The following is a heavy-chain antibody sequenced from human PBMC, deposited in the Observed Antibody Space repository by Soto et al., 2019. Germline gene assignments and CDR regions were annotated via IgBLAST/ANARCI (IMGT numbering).Heavy chain of an antibody. D-gene: IGHD6-19*01. J-gene: IGHJ4*01. CDR2: INQDGSEK. Sequence: GGSLRLSCTASRFTFSNYWMSWVRQAPGKGLEWVANINQDGSEKNYVDSVKGRFTISRDNAKNSVYLQMNSLRAEDTAVYYCARDIGWSQLDYWGHGTLVTVSS. CDR3: ARDIGWSQLDY. V-gene: IGHV3-7*03. CDR1: RFTFSNYW.